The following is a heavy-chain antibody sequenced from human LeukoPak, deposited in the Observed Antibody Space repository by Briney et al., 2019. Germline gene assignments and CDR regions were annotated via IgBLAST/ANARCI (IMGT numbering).Heavy chain of an antibody. Sequence: SGTLSLTCAVSGGSISSSNWWSWVRQPPGKGLEWIGYIYYSGSTNYNPSLKSRVTISVDTSKNQFSLKLSSVTAADTAVYYCARVEGVAAPMEYFDYWGQGTLVTVSS. CDR3: ARVEGVAAPMEYFDY. V-gene: IGHV4-4*02. J-gene: IGHJ4*02. D-gene: IGHD2-15*01. CDR2: IYYSGST. CDR1: GGSISSSNW.